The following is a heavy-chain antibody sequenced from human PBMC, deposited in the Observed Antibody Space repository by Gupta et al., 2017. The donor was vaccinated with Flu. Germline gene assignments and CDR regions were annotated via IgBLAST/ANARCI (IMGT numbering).Heavy chain of an antibody. V-gene: IGHV5-51*01. CDR2: IYPGDSDA. J-gene: IGHJ4*02. CDR3: ARQFYSSSWPSGY. Sequence: EVQLVQSGAEVKKPGESLKISCKGSGYSFTSYLIGWVRWMPGKGLEGMGVIYPGDSDARYSPSFQGQVTISADKSISTAYLQWSSLKASDTAMYYCARQFYSSSWPSGYWGQGTLVTVSS. D-gene: IGHD6-13*01. CDR1: GYSFTSYL.